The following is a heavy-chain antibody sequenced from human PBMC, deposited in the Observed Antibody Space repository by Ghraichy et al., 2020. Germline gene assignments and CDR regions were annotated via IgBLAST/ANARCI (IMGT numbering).Heavy chain of an antibody. CDR3: ARTRLGPRSETPSAWFDP. CDR1: GDSLSSKSAA. D-gene: IGHD5-12*01. V-gene: IGHV6-1*01. J-gene: IGHJ5*02. Sequence: SQTLSLTCAVSGDSLSSKSAAWNWIRQSPSRGLEWLGRTYYRSRWYDDYAVSVKSRITISPDASKNQFSLQLNSVTLDDTAIYYCARTRLGPRSETPSAWFDPWGQGTLVTVSS. CDR2: TYYRSRWYD.